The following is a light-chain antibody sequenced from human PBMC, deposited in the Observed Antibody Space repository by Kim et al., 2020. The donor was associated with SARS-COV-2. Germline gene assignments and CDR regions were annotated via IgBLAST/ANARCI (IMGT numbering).Light chain of an antibody. V-gene: IGKV3-15*01. CDR3: QHYDGCPPPLT. Sequence: EIVLTQSPATLSLSPGERATLSCRASQSVSSNLVWYQHKPGQTPRLLIYRSSTRATGILARFSGSGSGTDFTLTISSMQSDDVVVYYYQHYDGCPPPLTFGGGTKVDIK. CDR2: RSS. CDR1: QSVSSN. J-gene: IGKJ4*01.